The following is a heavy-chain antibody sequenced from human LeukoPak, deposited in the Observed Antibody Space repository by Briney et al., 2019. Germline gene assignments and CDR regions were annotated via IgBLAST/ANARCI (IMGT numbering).Heavy chain of an antibody. CDR2: IYYSGST. CDR3: AGEVASGPLDGMDV. J-gene: IGHJ6*02. CDR1: GGSISSYY. Sequence: SETLSLTCTVSGGSISSYYWGWIRQPPGKGLEWIGYIYYSGSTNYNPSLKSRVTISVDTSKNQFSLKLSSVTAADTAVYYCAGEVASGPLDGMDVWGQGTTVTVSS. D-gene: IGHD5-12*01. V-gene: IGHV4-59*08.